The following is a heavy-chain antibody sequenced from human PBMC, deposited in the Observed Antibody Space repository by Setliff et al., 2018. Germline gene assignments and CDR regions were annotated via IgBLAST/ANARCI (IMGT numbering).Heavy chain of an antibody. CDR2: INLNTGNI. CDR1: GFTFTDYL. V-gene: IGHV1-2*02. Sequence: ASVKVSCKASGFTFTDYLMNWMRQAPEQGLEWMGRINLNTGNIFYAQEFQGRFTLTRDTSISTAYMELTGLRYDDTAIYYCARDTLTLGDITLFDYWGQGTLVTVSS. J-gene: IGHJ4*02. D-gene: IGHD3-16*01. CDR3: ARDTLTLGDITLFDY.